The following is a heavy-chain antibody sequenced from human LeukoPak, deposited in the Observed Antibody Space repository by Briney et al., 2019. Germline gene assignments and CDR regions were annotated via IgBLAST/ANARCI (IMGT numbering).Heavy chain of an antibody. CDR2: IYYSGST. J-gene: IGHJ4*02. Sequence: SETLSLTCAVSGGSIGSTTSYWGWMRQPPGKGLEWIGRIYYSGSTFYNPSLKSRVTISVDTSKNQLSLRLSSVTAADTAVYYCARHGSTDYFDYWGQGTLVTVSS. V-gene: IGHV4-39*01. D-gene: IGHD2-2*03. CDR3: ARHGSTDYFDY. CDR1: GGSIGSTTSY.